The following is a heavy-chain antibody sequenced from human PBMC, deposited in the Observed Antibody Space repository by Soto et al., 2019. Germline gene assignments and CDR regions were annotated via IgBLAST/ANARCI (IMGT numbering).Heavy chain of an antibody. CDR2: TYHSGGT. J-gene: IGHJ4*02. Sequence: QMQLQAPCSGLVQPSQTLSLTCLVSGDSISRGGYFRDWIRQPPGKGLEWIGHTYHSGGTLYNPSLDSRVTISVDKSKNQFSLRLTSVTAADTAVYYCARDSLSGYYFDYWGQGTLVTVSS. D-gene: IGHD3-22*01. V-gene: IGHV4-30-2*01. CDR3: ARDSLSGYYFDY. CDR1: GDSISRGGYF.